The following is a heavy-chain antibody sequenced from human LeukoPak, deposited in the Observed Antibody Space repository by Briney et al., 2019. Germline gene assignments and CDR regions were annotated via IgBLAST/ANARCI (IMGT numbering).Heavy chain of an antibody. CDR2: IYHSGST. CDR3: ARGLASSWTYYYGMDV. V-gene: IGHV4-59*12. Sequence: SETLSLTCTVSGDPISRYYWSWIRQPPGKGLEWIGYIYHSGSTNYKPSLKSRVTISVDTSKNQFSLKLSSVTAADTAVYYCARGLASSWTYYYGMDVWGQGTTVTVSS. J-gene: IGHJ6*02. CDR1: GDPISRYY. D-gene: IGHD6-13*01.